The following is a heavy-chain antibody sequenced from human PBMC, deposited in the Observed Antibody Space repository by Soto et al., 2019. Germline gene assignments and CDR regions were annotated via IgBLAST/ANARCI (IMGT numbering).Heavy chain of an antibody. CDR3: ARRYGSGFDY. CDR1: GGSISSYY. CDR2: IYYSGST. Sequence: SDTLSLTCTVSGGSISSYYWSWIRQPPGKGLEWIGYIYYSGSTNYNPSLKSRVTISVDTSKNQFSLKLSSVTAADTDVYYCARRYGSGFDYWGQGTLVNVSS. J-gene: IGHJ4*02. D-gene: IGHD6-19*01. V-gene: IGHV4-59*08.